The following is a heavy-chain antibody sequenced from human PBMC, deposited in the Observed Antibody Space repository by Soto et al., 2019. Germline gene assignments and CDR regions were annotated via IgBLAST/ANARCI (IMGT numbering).Heavy chain of an antibody. CDR1: GYTFTSYY. V-gene: IGHV1-46*01. J-gene: IGHJ4*02. D-gene: IGHD5-18*01. CDR2: INPSGGST. CDR3: ARERRSYGYVFDY. Sequence: ASVKVSCKASGYTFTSYYLHWVRQAPGQGLEWMGIINPSGGSTSYAQNFQGRVTMTRDTSTSTVYMELSSLRSEDTAVYYCARERRSYGYVFDYWGQGPLVTVSS.